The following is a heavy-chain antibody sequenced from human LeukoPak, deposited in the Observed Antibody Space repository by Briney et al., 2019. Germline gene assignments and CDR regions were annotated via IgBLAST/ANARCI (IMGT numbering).Heavy chain of an antibody. D-gene: IGHD3-3*01. CDR3: ARAGGYYDFWSGFGWFDP. CDR1: GGSISSYY. CDR2: IYYSGST. Sequence: SETLSFTCTVSGGSISSYYWSWIRQPPGKGLEWIGYIYYSGSTNYNPSLKSRVTISVDTSKNQFSLKLSSVTAADTAVYYCARAGGYYDFWSGFGWFDPWGQGTLVTVSS. V-gene: IGHV4-59*01. J-gene: IGHJ5*02.